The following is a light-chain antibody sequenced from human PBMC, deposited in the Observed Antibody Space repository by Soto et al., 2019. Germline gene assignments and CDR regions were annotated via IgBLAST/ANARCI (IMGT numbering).Light chain of an antibody. V-gene: IGKV1-17*02. CDR3: LQHNSFPRT. Sequence: DIQMTQSPSSLSASVGDRVTITCRASQGIRIDLGWFQQRPGKAPKRLIYGASSLQSGVPPRFSVSGYGTEFTLTISNLQPEDFATYYCLQHNSFPRTFGQGTKVEIK. CDR2: GAS. CDR1: QGIRID. J-gene: IGKJ1*01.